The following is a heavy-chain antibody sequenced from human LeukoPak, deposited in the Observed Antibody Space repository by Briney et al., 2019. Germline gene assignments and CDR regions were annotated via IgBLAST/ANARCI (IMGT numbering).Heavy chain of an antibody. D-gene: IGHD2-15*01. V-gene: IGHV4-61*02. CDR3: ARAGGGSHPYYYYYMDV. CDR2: IYTSGST. J-gene: IGHJ6*03. CDR1: GGSISSGSYY. Sequence: PSETLSLTCTVSGGSISSGSYYWSWIRQPAGKGLEWIGRIYTSGSTNYNPSLKSRVTISVDTSKNQFSLKLSSVTAADTAVYYCARAGGGSHPYYYYYMDVWGKGTTVTVSS.